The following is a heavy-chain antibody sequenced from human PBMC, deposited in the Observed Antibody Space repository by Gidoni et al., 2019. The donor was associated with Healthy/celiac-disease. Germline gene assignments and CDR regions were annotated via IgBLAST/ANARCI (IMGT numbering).Heavy chain of an antibody. CDR3: ARGGGWIQPDY. CDR1: GSTCSSYA. V-gene: IGHV1-69*01. Sequence: QVQLVRSGAEVKKPGYSVKVYCKASGSTCSSYAISWVRQAPGQGLEWMGGIIPIFGTANHAQKCRGRDTITADESTSTAYMELSSLRSEHTAVYYCARGGGWIQPDYWGQGTLVTVSS. D-gene: IGHD5-18*01. CDR2: IIPIFGTA. J-gene: IGHJ4*02.